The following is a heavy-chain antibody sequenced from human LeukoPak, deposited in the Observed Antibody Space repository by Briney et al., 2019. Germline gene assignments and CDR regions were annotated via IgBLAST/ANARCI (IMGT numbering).Heavy chain of an antibody. J-gene: IGHJ3*02. CDR3: ARSQWLDDAFDI. D-gene: IGHD6-19*01. Sequence: SETLSLTCTVSGGSISSYYWSWIRQPPGKGLEWIGYIYYSGSTNYNPSLKSRVTISVDTSKNQFSLKLSSVTAADTAVYYCARSQWLDDAFDIWGQGTMVTVSS. CDR2: IYYSGST. CDR1: GGSISSYY. V-gene: IGHV4-59*01.